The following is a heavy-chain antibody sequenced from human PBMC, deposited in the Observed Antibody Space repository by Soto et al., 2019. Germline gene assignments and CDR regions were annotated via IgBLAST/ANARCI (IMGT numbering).Heavy chain of an antibody. Sequence: GKTSETLSLTCTVSGGSISSSSYYWGWIRQPPGKGLEWIGSIYYSGSTYYNPSLKSRVTISVDTSKNQFSLKLSSVTAADTAVYYCARHGVTTGTLDYWGQGTLVTVSS. J-gene: IGHJ4*02. D-gene: IGHD4-17*01. V-gene: IGHV4-39*01. CDR1: GGSISSSSYY. CDR2: IYYSGST. CDR3: ARHGVTTGTLDY.